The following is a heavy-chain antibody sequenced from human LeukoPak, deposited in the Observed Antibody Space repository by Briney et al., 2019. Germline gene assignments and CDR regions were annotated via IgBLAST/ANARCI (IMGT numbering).Heavy chain of an antibody. CDR2: INSDGSST. CDR1: GFTFSSYW. D-gene: IGHD6-13*01. Sequence: SGGPLRLSCAASGFTFSSYWMHWVRQAPGKGLVWVSRINSDGSSTSYADSVKGRFTISRDNAKNTLYLQMNSLRAEDTAVYYCARGDRWIAAAGITIWGQGTMVTVSS. CDR3: ARGDRWIAAAGITI. V-gene: IGHV3-74*01. J-gene: IGHJ3*02.